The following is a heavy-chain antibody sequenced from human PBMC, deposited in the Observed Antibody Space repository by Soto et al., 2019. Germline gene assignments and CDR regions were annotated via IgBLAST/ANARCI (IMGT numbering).Heavy chain of an antibody. V-gene: IGHV1-3*05. Sequence: QVPLVQSGAEEKKPGASVKVSCKASGYTFTGYAMPCVRQAPGQRLEWMGWINAGNGNPKYSQKLQGRVTITRDTSASTAYMELSSLRSEDTAVYYCARAVAVPADFAYWGPGTLVTVSS. CDR3: ARAVAVPADFAY. D-gene: IGHD6-19*01. CDR1: GYTFTGYA. J-gene: IGHJ4*02. CDR2: INAGNGNP.